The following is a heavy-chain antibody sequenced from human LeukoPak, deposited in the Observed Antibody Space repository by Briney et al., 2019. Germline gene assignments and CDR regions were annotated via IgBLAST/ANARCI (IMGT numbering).Heavy chain of an antibody. Sequence: GGSLRLSCVASEFTFSSYWMHWVRQAPGKGLVWVSRINSDGSNTNYADSVKGRFTISRDNAKNTLYLQMNSLRVEDTAVYYCTSGPYDSGGYYYVGLDYFDYWGQGTLVTVSS. J-gene: IGHJ4*02. CDR2: INSDGSNT. CDR1: EFTFSSYW. CDR3: TSGPYDSGGYYYVGLDYFDY. V-gene: IGHV3-74*01. D-gene: IGHD3-22*01.